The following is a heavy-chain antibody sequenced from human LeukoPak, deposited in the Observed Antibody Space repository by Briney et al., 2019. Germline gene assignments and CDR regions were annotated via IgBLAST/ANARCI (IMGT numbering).Heavy chain of an antibody. CDR2: INPNSGGT. D-gene: IGHD1-1*01. CDR1: GYTFTVCY. J-gene: IGHJ4*02. Sequence: ASVKVSCKASGYTFTVCYMHWVRQAPGQGLEWMGWINPNSGGTNYAQKFRGRVTMTRDTSNSTAYMDLSRLRSDDTAVYYCARDDDFVDYWGQGSLVTVSS. CDR3: ARDDDFVDY. V-gene: IGHV1-2*02.